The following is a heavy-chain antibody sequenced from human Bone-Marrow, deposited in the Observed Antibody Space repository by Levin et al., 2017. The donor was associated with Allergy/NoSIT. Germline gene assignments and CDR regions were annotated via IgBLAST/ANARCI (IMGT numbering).Heavy chain of an antibody. D-gene: IGHD6-13*01. CDR2: IYSGGST. CDR1: GFTVSSNY. V-gene: IGHV3-53*01. CDR3: ARVQGVYSSSWYSGVGAFDP. Sequence: GGSLRLSCAASGFTVSSNYMSWVRQAPGKGLEWVSVIYSGGSTYYADSVKGRFTISRDNSKNTLYLQMNSLRAEDTAVYYCARVQGVYSSSWYSGVGAFDPWGQGTLVTVSS. J-gene: IGHJ5*02.